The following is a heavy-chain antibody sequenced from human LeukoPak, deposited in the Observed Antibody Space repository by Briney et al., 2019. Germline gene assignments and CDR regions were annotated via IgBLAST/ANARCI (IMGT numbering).Heavy chain of an antibody. J-gene: IGHJ6*03. CDR3: ARLLWFGELFRYYYYMDV. V-gene: IGHV1-18*01. Sequence: ASVKVSCKASGYTFTSYGISWVRQAPGQGLEWMGWISAYNGNTNYAQKLQGRVTMTTDTSTSTAYMELRSLRSDDTAVYYCARLLWFGELFRYYYYMDVWGKGTTVTVSS. CDR2: ISAYNGNT. D-gene: IGHD3-10*01. CDR1: GYTFTSYG.